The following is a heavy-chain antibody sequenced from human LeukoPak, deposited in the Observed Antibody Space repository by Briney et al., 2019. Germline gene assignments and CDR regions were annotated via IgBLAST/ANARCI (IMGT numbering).Heavy chain of an antibody. CDR1: GGTVSSYA. V-gene: IGHV1-69*04. CDR2: VIPIFGIA. Sequence: GASGKVSCKASGGTVSSYAISWVRQAPGQGLEWMGRVIPIFGIANYAQKFQGRVTITADKSTSTAYMELSSLRSEDTAVYYCAGLVVVAATTDFDYWGQGTLVTVSP. D-gene: IGHD2-15*01. CDR3: AGLVVVAATTDFDY. J-gene: IGHJ4*02.